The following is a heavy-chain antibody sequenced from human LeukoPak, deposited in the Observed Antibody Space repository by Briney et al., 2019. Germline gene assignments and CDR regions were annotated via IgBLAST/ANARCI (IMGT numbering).Heavy chain of an antibody. J-gene: IGHJ4*02. Sequence: PGGSLRLSCAASGFTFSSYAMSWVRQAPEKGLEWVATISGSGGGTYYADSVRGRFTISRDNAENTLYLQMNSLRGEDTAVYYCAKDHGMYRNNYFYYCGQGNLVTVSS. CDR2: ISGSGGGT. V-gene: IGHV3-23*01. CDR1: GFTFSSYA. CDR3: AKDHGMYRNNYFYY. D-gene: IGHD1-26*01.